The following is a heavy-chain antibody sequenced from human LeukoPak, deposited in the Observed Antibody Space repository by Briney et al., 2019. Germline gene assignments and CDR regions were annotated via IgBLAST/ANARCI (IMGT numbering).Heavy chain of an antibody. CDR2: ISNGGSNK. D-gene: IGHD3-10*01. CDR1: GFTFSTYA. J-gene: IGHJ4*02. CDR3: AKADRKLLWFGELYGRFDY. V-gene: IGHV3-30-3*01. Sequence: PGGSLRLSCAASGFTFSTYAMLWVRQAPGQGLEWVAVISNGGSNKYYADSVKGRFTISRDNSKNTLYLQMNSLRAEDTAVYYCAKADRKLLWFGELYGRFDYWGQGALVTVSS.